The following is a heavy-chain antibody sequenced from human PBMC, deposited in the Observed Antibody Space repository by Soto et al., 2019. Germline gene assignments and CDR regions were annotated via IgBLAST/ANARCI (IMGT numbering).Heavy chain of an antibody. J-gene: IGHJ4*02. V-gene: IGHV3-33*01. CDR3: ARVGYDFWSGYSGGLDY. D-gene: IGHD3-3*01. CDR2: IWYDGSNK. CDR1: GFTFSSYG. Sequence: QVQLVESGGGVVQPGRSLRLSCAASGFTFSSYGMHWVRQAPGKGLEWVAVIWYDGSNKYYADSVKGRFTISRDNSKNTLYLQMNSLRAEDTAVYYCARVGYDFWSGYSGGLDYRGQGTLVTVSS.